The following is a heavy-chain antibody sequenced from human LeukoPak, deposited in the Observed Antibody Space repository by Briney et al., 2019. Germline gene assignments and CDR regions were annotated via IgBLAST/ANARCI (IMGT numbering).Heavy chain of an antibody. D-gene: IGHD6-19*01. CDR1: GYTFTSYD. CDR3: ARGRTVAKGYYYYGMDV. CDR2: MNPNSGNT. V-gene: IGHV1-8*01. Sequence: ASVKVSCKASGYTFTSYDINWVRQATGQGLEWMGWMNPNSGNTGYAQKFQGRVTMTRNTSISTAYMELSSLRSEDTAVYYCARGRTVAKGYYYYGMDVWGQGTTVTVSS. J-gene: IGHJ6*02.